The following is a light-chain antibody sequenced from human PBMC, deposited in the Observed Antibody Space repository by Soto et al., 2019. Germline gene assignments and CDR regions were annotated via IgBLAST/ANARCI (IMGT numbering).Light chain of an antibody. CDR3: QHYGSSPPEIT. J-gene: IGKJ1*01. V-gene: IGKV3-20*01. Sequence: EIVLTQSPATLSLSPGERATLSCRASQSVSSYLAWYQQKPGQVPRLLIYAASSGAPGVPGRFGGSGSGTDFTLTISRLEPEDFAVYYCQHYGSSPPEITFGQGTKVDI. CDR2: AAS. CDR1: QSVSSY.